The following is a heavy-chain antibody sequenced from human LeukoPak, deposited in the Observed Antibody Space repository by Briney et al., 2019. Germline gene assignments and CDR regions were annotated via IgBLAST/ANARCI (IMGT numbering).Heavy chain of an antibody. J-gene: IGHJ4*02. CDR2: ISSSGST. V-gene: IGHV4-61*02. Sequence: SETLSLTCTVSGDSISSGDYYWSWIRQPAGKGLEWIGRISSSGSTNYNPSLKSRVTISVDTSKNQFSLKLSSVTAADTAVYYCARVSSWLFGWYHFDYWGQGTLVTVSS. D-gene: IGHD6-19*01. CDR1: GDSISSGDYY. CDR3: ARVSSWLFGWYHFDY.